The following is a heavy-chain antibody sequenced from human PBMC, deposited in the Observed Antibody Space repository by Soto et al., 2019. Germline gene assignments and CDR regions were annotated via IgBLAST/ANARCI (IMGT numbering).Heavy chain of an antibody. Sequence: AVGSLRLSCAASGFTFSSYEMNWVRQAPGKGLEWVSYISSSGSTIYYADSVKGRFTISRDNAKNSLYLQMNSLRAEDTAVYYCARDSLTPLRYYYYGMDVWGQGTTVTVSS. CDR3: ARDSLTPLRYYYYGMDV. J-gene: IGHJ6*02. CDR1: GFTFSSYE. D-gene: IGHD3-10*01. V-gene: IGHV3-48*03. CDR2: ISSSGSTI.